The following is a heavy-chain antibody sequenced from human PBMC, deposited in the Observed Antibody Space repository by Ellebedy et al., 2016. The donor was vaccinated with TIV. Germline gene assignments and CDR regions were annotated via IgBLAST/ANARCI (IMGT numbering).Heavy chain of an antibody. Sequence: AASVKVSCKASGYTFSAYYMHWVRQAPGQDLEWMGWLNPNNGDPNCAQKFQGWVTMTRDTSISTAYMDLNRLTSEDTAVYYCARGPRIVGATTGNWFESWGQGTLVTVSS. V-gene: IGHV1-2*04. J-gene: IGHJ5*01. CDR2: LNPNNGDP. D-gene: IGHD1-26*01. CDR1: GYTFSAYY. CDR3: ARGPRIVGATTGNWFES.